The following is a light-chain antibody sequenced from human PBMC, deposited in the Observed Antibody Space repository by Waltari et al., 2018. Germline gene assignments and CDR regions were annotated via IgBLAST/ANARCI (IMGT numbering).Light chain of an antibody. CDR1: SSDVGAYHS. Sequence: QSALTQPPSASGSLGQSVTISCTGTSSDVGAYHSVSWFQQHPGKAPKLIIWGVSKRPSGVPGRFSGSKSGNTASLTVSGLQSEDEADYYCSSYTGTSYVFGPGTQVTVL. V-gene: IGLV2-8*01. CDR2: GVS. CDR3: SSYTGTSYV. J-gene: IGLJ1*01.